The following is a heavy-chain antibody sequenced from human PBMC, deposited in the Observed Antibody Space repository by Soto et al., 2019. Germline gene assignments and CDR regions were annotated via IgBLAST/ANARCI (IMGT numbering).Heavy chain of an antibody. V-gene: IGHV1-18*01. J-gene: IGHJ4*02. CDR2: ISAHNGHT. D-gene: IGHD1-1*01. CDR3: GRGRYGDS. Sequence: QVHLVQSGAEVKKPGASVKVSCKASGYTFTSYGITWVRQAPGQGLEWMGWISAHNGHTDYAQKLQGRVIVTRDTSTSTAYVEQRSVRADDTAGYCCGRGRYGDSWGQGALVTVSS. CDR1: GYTFTSYG.